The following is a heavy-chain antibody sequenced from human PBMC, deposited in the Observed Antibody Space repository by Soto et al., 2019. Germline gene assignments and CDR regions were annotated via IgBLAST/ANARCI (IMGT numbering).Heavy chain of an antibody. D-gene: IGHD2-15*01. CDR2: FIAMLGTP. V-gene: IGHV1-69*13. CDR1: GCTFGSQG. J-gene: IGHJ4*02. Sequence: ASVKVSCKASGCTFGSQGIAWVRQAPGQGLEWMGGFIAMLGTPTYAKKVQGRATISADESLTSSYLELRSLRSEDTGVYFCARGDMANFEYLGQGTVSIVSS. CDR3: ARGDMANFEY.